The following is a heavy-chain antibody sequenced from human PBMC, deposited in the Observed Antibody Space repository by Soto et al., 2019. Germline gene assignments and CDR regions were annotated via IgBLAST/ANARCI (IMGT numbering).Heavy chain of an antibody. CDR1: GGTFSSYA. J-gene: IGHJ6*02. V-gene: IGHV1-69*12. D-gene: IGHD2-2*01. Sequence: QVQLVQSGAEVKKPGSSVKVSCKASGGTFSSYAISWVRQAPGQGLEWMGGFIPIFGAANYAQKFQGRVTFTAAESTSTAYMELSSLRSEDTAVYYCARHVPAAGYYYGMDVWGQGTTVTVSS. CDR2: FIPIFGAA. CDR3: ARHVPAAGYYYGMDV.